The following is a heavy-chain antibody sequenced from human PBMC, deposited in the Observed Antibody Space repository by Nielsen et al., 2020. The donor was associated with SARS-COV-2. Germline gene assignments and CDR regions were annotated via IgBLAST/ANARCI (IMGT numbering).Heavy chain of an antibody. Sequence: GSLRLSCTVSGGSISSYYWSWIRQPPGKGLEWIGYIYYSGSTNYNPSLKSRVTISVDTSKNQFSLKLSSVTAADTAVYYCARLGCGGDSYSPTGGESWFDPWGQGTLVTVSS. D-gene: IGHD2-21*02. CDR3: ARLGCGGDSYSPTGGESWFDP. J-gene: IGHJ5*02. V-gene: IGHV4-59*01. CDR2: IYYSGST. CDR1: GGSISSYY.